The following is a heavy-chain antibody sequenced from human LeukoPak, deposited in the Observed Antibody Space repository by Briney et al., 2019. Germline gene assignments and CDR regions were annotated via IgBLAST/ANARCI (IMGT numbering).Heavy chain of an antibody. CDR2: ISSSGSTM. V-gene: IGHV3-48*01. J-gene: IGHJ4*02. CDR3: ARRSEWDYFDY. Sequence: GGSLRLSCEASGFIFSHYAMNWVRQAPGKGLEWVSYISSSGSTMYYADSVKGRFTISRDKAKNSLDLEMNSLRAEDSALYYCARRSEWDYFDYWSQGILVTVSS. CDR1: GFIFSHYA. D-gene: IGHD1-26*01.